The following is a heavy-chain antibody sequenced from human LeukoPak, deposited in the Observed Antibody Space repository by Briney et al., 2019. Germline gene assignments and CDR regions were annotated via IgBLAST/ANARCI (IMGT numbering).Heavy chain of an antibody. J-gene: IGHJ6*02. V-gene: IGHV5-51*01. CDR1: GYSFTSYW. CDR2: IYPGDSDT. D-gene: IGHD4-17*01. CDR3: ARQRSHDGDYWYYYGMDV. Sequence: GESLKISCKGSGYSFTSYWIGWVRQMPGKGLEWMGIIYPGDSDTRYSPSFQGQVTISADKSISTAYLQWSSLKASDTAMYYCARQRSHDGDYWYYYGMDVWGQGTTVTVSS.